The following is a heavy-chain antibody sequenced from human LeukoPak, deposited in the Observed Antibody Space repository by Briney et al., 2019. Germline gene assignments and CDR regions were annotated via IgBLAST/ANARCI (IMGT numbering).Heavy chain of an antibody. CDR2: IYHSGST. CDR3: ARDRGSGFLEWGY. CDR1: GGSISSGGYS. V-gene: IGHV4-30-2*01. J-gene: IGHJ4*02. Sequence: SETLSLTCAVSGGSISSGGYSWSWVRQPPGKGLEWIGYIYHSGSTYYNPSLKSRVTISVDRSKNQFSLKLSSVTAADTAVYYCARDRGSGFLEWGYWGQGTLVTVSS. D-gene: IGHD3-3*01.